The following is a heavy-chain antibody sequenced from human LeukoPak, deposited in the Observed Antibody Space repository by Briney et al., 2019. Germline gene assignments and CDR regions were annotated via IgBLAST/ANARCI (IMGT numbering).Heavy chain of an antibody. D-gene: IGHD3-3*01. CDR3: AKLFSEYYDFWSGYFLDYGMDV. V-gene: IGHV3-23*01. CDR2: ISGSGGST. Sequence: GGSLRLSCAASGFRFSDFTMTWVRQAPGKGLEWVSAISGSGGSTYYADSVKGRFTISRDNSKNTLYLQMNSLRAEDTAVYYCAKLFSEYYDFWSGYFLDYGMDVWGQGTTVTVSS. J-gene: IGHJ6*02. CDR1: GFRFSDFT.